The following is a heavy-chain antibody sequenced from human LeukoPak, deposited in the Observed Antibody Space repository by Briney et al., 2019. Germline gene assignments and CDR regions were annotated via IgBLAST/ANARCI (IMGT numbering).Heavy chain of an antibody. J-gene: IGHJ3*02. CDR2: IKQDGSDK. D-gene: IGHD3-10*01. CDR1: GFTFSSYW. CDR3: ARVATGSFEAFDI. Sequence: GGSLRLSCAASGFTFSSYWMSWVRQAPGRRLEWVANIKQDGSDKYYVDSVKGRFTISRDNAKNSLYLQMNSLRAEDTAVYYCARVATGSFEAFDIWGQGTMVTVSS. V-gene: IGHV3-7*01.